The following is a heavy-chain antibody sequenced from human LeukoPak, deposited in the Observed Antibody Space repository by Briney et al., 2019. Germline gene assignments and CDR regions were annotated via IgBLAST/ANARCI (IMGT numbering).Heavy chain of an antibody. CDR1: GFTFDDYA. V-gene: IGHV3-9*01. Sequence: GGSLRLSCAASGFTFDDYAMHWVRQAPGKGLEWVSGISWNSGSIGYADSVKGRFTISRDNAKNSLYLQMNSLRAEDTAVYYCARDPEYSYGSGYYYYMDVWGKGTTDTVSS. CDR2: ISWNSGSI. J-gene: IGHJ6*03. CDR3: ARDPEYSYGSGYYYYMDV. D-gene: IGHD5-18*01.